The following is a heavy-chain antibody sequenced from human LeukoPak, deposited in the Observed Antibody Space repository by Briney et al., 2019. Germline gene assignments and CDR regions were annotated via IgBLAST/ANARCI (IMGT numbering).Heavy chain of an antibody. CDR3: ARDGTYYYDSSGYTLLDY. D-gene: IGHD3-22*01. V-gene: IGHV3-21*01. Sequence: PGGSLRLSCAASGFTFSSYSMNWVRQAPGKGLEWVSSISSSSSYIYYADSVKGRFTISRDNAKNLLYLQMNSLRAEDTAVYYCARDGTYYYDSSGYTLLDYWGQGTLVTVSS. J-gene: IGHJ4*02. CDR1: GFTFSSYS. CDR2: ISSSSSYI.